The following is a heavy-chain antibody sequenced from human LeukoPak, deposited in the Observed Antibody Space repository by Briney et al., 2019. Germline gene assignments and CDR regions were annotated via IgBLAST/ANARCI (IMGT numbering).Heavy chain of an antibody. Sequence: GGSLRLSCAASGFTFSSYAMSWVRQAPGKGLEWVSAISGSGGSTYYADSVKGRFTIPRDNSKNTLYLQMNSLRAEDAAVYYCAKPLGGYYDSSGYSDAFDIWGQGTMVTVSS. V-gene: IGHV3-23*01. J-gene: IGHJ3*02. CDR2: ISGSGGST. CDR3: AKPLGGYYDSSGYSDAFDI. D-gene: IGHD3-22*01. CDR1: GFTFSSYA.